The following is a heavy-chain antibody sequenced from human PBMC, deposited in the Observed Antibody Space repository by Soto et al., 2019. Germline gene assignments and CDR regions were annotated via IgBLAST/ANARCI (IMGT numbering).Heavy chain of an antibody. CDR3: ARESGRRTYYYDSSGYYYSFDY. Sequence: ASVKVSCKASGCTFTSYYMHWVRQAPGQGLEWMGIINPSGGSTSYAQKFQGRVTMTRDTSTSTVYMELSSLRSEDTAVYYCARESGRRTYYYDSSGYYYSFDYWGQGTLVTVSS. CDR1: GCTFTSYY. V-gene: IGHV1-46*01. CDR2: INPSGGST. J-gene: IGHJ4*02. D-gene: IGHD3-22*01.